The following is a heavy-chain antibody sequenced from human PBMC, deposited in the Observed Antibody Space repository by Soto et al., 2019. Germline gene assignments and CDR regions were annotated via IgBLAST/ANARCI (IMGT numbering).Heavy chain of an antibody. J-gene: IGHJ4*02. Sequence: QVQLQESGPGLVKPSETLSLTCTVSGGSISSYYWSWIRQPPGKGLEWIGYIYYSGSTNYNPSLKRRITISVDTSNNQFSLKLSSVTAADTAVYYFARGCDPYYYDSSGPFDYWGQGTLVTVSS. CDR2: IYYSGST. V-gene: IGHV4-59*01. CDR1: GGSISSYY. CDR3: ARGCDPYYYDSSGPFDY. D-gene: IGHD3-22*01.